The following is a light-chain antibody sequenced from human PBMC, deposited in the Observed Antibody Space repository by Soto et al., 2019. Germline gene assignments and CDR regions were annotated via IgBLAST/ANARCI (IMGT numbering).Light chain of an antibody. CDR3: QQIYSYPIT. Sequence: DIQLTQSPSFLSASVGDRVTITCRASQAISNFLAWYQQRPGKAPKALIYGASSLQTGVPSRFSGSGSGTEFTLPISSLQPEDFATYYCQQIYSYPITLGQGTRLEIK. CDR2: GAS. V-gene: IGKV1-9*01. CDR1: QAISNF. J-gene: IGKJ5*01.